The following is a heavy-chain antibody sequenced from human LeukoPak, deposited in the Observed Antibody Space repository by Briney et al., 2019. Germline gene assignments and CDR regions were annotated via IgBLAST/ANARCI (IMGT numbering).Heavy chain of an antibody. CDR1: GYTFTGYY. Sequence: ASVKVSCKASGYTFTGYYMHWVRQAPGQGLEWMGWINPNSGGTNYAQKFQGRVTMTRDTSISTAYMELSRLRADDTAVYYCAGGVVGGDDAFDIWGQGTMVTVSS. CDR3: AGGVVGGDDAFDI. J-gene: IGHJ3*02. D-gene: IGHD2-2*01. V-gene: IGHV1-2*02. CDR2: INPNSGGT.